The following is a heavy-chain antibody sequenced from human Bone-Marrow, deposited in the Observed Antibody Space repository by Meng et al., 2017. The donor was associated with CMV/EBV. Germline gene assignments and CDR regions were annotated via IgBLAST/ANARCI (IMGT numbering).Heavy chain of an antibody. Sequence: ASVKVSCKASGYTFSYYDIIWVRQASGQGLEWVGWMNPNRGNTAYAQKLQGRVTMTTDTSTSTAYMELRSLRSDDTAVYYCASGRYCSSTSCYFDYWGQGTLVTVSS. CDR3: ASGRYCSSTSCYFDY. D-gene: IGHD2-2*01. CDR2: MNPNRGNT. J-gene: IGHJ4*02. CDR1: GYTFSYYD. V-gene: IGHV1-8*01.